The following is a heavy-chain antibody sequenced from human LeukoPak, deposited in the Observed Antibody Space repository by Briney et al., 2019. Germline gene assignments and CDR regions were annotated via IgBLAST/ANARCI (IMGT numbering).Heavy chain of an antibody. V-gene: IGHV3-48*01. D-gene: IGHD3-22*01. CDR1: GFTFSSYT. Sequence: GGSLRLSCAASGFTFSSYTMNWVRQAPGKGLEWVSYIGSTSSTIYYADSVKGRFTISRDNAKSSLYLQMNSLRAEDTAVYYCARDHHRRLYDSQARDTFDIWGQGTMVTVSS. CDR3: ARDHHRRLYDSQARDTFDI. J-gene: IGHJ3*02. CDR2: IGSTSSTI.